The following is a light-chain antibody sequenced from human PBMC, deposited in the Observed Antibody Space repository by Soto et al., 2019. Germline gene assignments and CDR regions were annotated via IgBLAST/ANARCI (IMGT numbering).Light chain of an antibody. V-gene: IGKV3-11*01. Sequence: ETVLTQSPGTLSVSLGERATLSCTARQSVSIPLAWYQQKPGKDPRLLIDGASSRDTGIPARFSGSGSGTDFTLTSSSLEPEDFAVYYCQQRSNWRWSFGQGTKVDIK. CDR1: QSVSIP. CDR2: GAS. CDR3: QQRSNWRWS. J-gene: IGKJ1*01.